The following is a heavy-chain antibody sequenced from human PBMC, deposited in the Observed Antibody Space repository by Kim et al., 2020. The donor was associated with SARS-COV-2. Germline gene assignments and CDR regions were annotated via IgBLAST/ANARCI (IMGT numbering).Heavy chain of an antibody. V-gene: IGHV1-24*01. CDR3: ATFPDLRGELRDAFDI. D-gene: IGHD3-10*01. Sequence: ASVKVSCKVSGYTLTELSMHWVRQAPGKGLEWMGGFDPEDGETIYAQKFQGRVTMTEDTSTDTAYMELSSLRSEDTAVYYCATFPDLRGELRDAFDIWGQWTMVTVSS. J-gene: IGHJ3*02. CDR2: FDPEDGET. CDR1: GYTLTELS.